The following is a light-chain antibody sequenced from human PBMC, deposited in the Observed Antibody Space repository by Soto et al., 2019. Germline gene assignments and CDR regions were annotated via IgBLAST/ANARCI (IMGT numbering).Light chain of an antibody. CDR1: SSDIGAYNY. CDR3: SSYSSTSTLYV. Sequence: QSVLTQPASVSGSPGQSITISCIGTSSDIGAYNYVSWYQQHPGKVPKLMIYEVTNRPSGLSNRFSGSKSGNTASLTISGLQAEDEAEYFCSSYSSTSTLYVCGTGTKVTVL. J-gene: IGLJ1*01. V-gene: IGLV2-14*01. CDR2: EVT.